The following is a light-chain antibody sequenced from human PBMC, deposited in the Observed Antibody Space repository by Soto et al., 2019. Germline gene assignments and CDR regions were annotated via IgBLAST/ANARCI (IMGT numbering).Light chain of an antibody. Sequence: DIQLTQSPSFLSASVGDRVTITCRAIQGISSYLAWYQQKPGKAPKLLTFAASTLQNGVPSRFSGSGSGTEFTLTSSSLQPEDVATSYCLHLNSYSPDTFGPGTKVDIK. J-gene: IGKJ3*01. CDR1: QGISSY. V-gene: IGKV1-9*01. CDR2: AAS. CDR3: LHLNSYSPDT.